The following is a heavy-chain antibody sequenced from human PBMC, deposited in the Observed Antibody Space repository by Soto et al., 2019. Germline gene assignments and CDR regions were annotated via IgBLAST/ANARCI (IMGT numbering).Heavy chain of an antibody. J-gene: IGHJ5*02. CDR3: ARGRTWFAP. V-gene: IGHV3-7*01. Sequence: EAQLVESGGGLVQPGGSLRLSCGGSGFRFSRFWMSWARQAPGKGLEWVANIKEDGSETYYVDSVKGRFTISRDNAKNSVFLQMNSLRGEDTAVYYCARGRTWFAPWGQGTLVTVSS. CDR1: GFRFSRFW. CDR2: IKEDGSET.